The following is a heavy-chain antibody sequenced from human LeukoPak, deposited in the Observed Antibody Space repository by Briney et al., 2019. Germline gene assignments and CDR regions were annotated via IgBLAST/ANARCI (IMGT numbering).Heavy chain of an antibody. D-gene: IGHD3-22*01. CDR3: ARDTMIVVVQWGDFDY. Sequence: PGGSLRLSCAASGFTFSSYGMSWVRQAPGKGLEWVSAISGSGGSTYYADSVKGRFTISRDNSKNTLYLQMNSLRAEDTAVYYCARDTMIVVVQWGDFDYWGQGTLVTVSS. CDR1: GFTFSSYG. CDR2: ISGSGGST. V-gene: IGHV3-23*01. J-gene: IGHJ4*02.